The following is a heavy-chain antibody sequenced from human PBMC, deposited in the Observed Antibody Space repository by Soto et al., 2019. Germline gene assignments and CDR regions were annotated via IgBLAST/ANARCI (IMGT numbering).Heavy chain of an antibody. V-gene: IGHV1-18*01. CDR3: ARDLGAQIVDY. CDR1: GYTFTSYG. D-gene: IGHD1-26*01. Sequence: QVQLVQSGAEVKKPGASVKVSCKASGYTFTSYGISWVRQAPGQGLEWMGWISAYNGNTKYEQKLQGRVSMTTDTXXXXXXXXXXXXXXXXXXXXYCARDLGAQIVDYWGQGTLVTV. CDR2: ISAYNGNT. J-gene: IGHJ4*02.